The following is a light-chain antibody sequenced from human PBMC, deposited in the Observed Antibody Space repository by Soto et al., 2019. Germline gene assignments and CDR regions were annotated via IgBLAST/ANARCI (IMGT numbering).Light chain of an antibody. V-gene: IGKV1-5*03. J-gene: IGKJ5*01. CDR3: QQYNSYSYT. Sequence: DIQMTQSPSTLSGSVGDRVTITCRASQTISSWLAWYQHKPGKAPKLLIYKASSLESGVPSRFSGSGSGTEFTLTISSLQPDDFATYYCQQYNSYSYTFGQGTRLEIK. CDR1: QTISSW. CDR2: KAS.